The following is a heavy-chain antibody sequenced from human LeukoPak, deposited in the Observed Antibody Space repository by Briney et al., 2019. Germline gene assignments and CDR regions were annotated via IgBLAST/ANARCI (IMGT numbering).Heavy chain of an antibody. CDR1: GGSISSYY. V-gene: IGHV4-59*08. D-gene: IGHD6-13*01. Sequence: KSSETLSLTCTVSGGSISSYYWSWIRQPPGKGLEWIGYIYYSGSTNYNPSLKSRVTISVDTSKNQFSLKLSSVTAADTAVYYCATLIAAAGSGPFDYWGQGTLVTVSS. CDR2: IYYSGST. CDR3: ATLIAAAGSGPFDY. J-gene: IGHJ4*02.